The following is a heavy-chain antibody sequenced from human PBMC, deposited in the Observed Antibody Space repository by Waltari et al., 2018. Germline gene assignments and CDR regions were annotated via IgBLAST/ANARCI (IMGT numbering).Heavy chain of an antibody. V-gene: IGHV4-61*02. J-gene: IGHJ4*02. D-gene: IGHD6-13*01. CDR2: IYTSGST. CDR1: GGSISSGSYY. CDR3: AREGSSRRYFDY. Sequence: QVQLQESGPGLVKPSQTLSLTCTVSGGSISSGSYYWSWIRQPAGKGLEWIGRIYTSGSTNHNPSLKSRVTISVDTSKNQFSLKLSSVTAADTAVYYCAREGSSRRYFDYWGQGTLVTVSS.